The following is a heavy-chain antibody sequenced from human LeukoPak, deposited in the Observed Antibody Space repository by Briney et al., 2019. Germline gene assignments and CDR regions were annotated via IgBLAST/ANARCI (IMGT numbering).Heavy chain of an antibody. J-gene: IGHJ4*02. V-gene: IGHV1-2*04. CDR3: ARDRGYSYGWSGFDY. CDR2: INPNSGGT. CDR1: GYTFTGYY. Sequence: ASVKVSCKASGYTFTGYYMHWVRQAPGQGLEWMGLINPNSGGTNYAQKFQGWVTMTRDTSISTAYMELSRLRSDDTAVYYCARDRGYSYGWSGFDYWGQGTLVTVSS. D-gene: IGHD5-18*01.